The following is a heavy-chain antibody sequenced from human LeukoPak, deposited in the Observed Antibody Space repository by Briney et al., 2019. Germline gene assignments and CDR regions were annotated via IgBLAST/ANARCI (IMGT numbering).Heavy chain of an antibody. D-gene: IGHD3-10*01. CDR3: ARSQKVLLWFGELTAFDY. Sequence: SETLSLTCTVSGGSISSSSYYWGWIRQPPGKGLEWIGSIYYSGSTYYNPPLKSRVTISVDTSKNQFSLKLSSVTAADTAVYYCARSQKVLLWFGELTAFDYWGQGTLVTVSS. V-gene: IGHV4-39*07. CDR2: IYYSGST. CDR1: GGSISSSSYY. J-gene: IGHJ4*02.